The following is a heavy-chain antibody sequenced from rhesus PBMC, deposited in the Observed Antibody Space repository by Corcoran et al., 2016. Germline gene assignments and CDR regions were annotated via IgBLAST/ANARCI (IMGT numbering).Heavy chain of an antibody. CDR2: VDPEDGEA. CDR1: GSTFTDYY. Sequence: EVQLLQSGAEVKKPGASVKLSCKASGSTFTDYYLHWVRQAPGKGLEWMGRVDPEDGEAIHAQKFQDRVTITADTSTDTAYMELSSLRSEDTAVYYCATGYSSGWYYFDYWGQGVLVTVSS. CDR3: ATGYSSGWYYFDY. D-gene: IGHD6-31*01. V-gene: IGHV1-111*02. J-gene: IGHJ4*01.